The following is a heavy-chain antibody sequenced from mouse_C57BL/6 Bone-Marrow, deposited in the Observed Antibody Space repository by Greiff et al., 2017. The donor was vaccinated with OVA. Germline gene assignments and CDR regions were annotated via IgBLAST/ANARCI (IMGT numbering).Heavy chain of an antibody. CDR3: TGASYYPDY. Sequence: EVQLVESGGGLVQPGGSMKLSCVASGFTFSNYWMNWVRQSPEKGLEWVAQIRLKSDNYATHYAESVKGRFTISRDDSKSSVYLQMNNLRAEDTGIYYCTGASYYPDYWGQGTTLTVSS. V-gene: IGHV6-3*01. CDR2: IRLKSDNYAT. J-gene: IGHJ2*01. CDR1: GFTFSNYW. D-gene: IGHD2-10*01.